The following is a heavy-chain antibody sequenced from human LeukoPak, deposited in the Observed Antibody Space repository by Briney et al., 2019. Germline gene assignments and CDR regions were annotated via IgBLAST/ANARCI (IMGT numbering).Heavy chain of an antibody. CDR1: GGSISSYY. Sequence: SETLSLTCTVSGGSISSYYWSWIRQPPGKGLEWIGYIYYSGSTNYNPSLKSRVTISVDTSKNQFSLELSSVTAADTAVYYCARAKIMITFGGVIALNWFDPWGQGTLVTVSS. V-gene: IGHV4-59*08. J-gene: IGHJ5*02. CDR3: ARAKIMITFGGVIALNWFDP. CDR2: IYYSGST. D-gene: IGHD3-16*02.